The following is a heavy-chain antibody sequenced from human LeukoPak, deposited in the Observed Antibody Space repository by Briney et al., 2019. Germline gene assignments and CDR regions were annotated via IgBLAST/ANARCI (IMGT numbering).Heavy chain of an antibody. CDR1: GGSFSGYY. J-gene: IGHJ2*01. V-gene: IGHV4-34*01. D-gene: IGHD3-22*01. CDR2: INHSGST. Sequence: SETLSLPCAVYGGSFSGYYWSWIRQPPGKGLEWIGEINHSGSTNYNPSLKSRVTISVDTSKNQFSLKLSSVTAADTAVYSCARERTMRYFDLWGRGTLVTVSS. CDR3: ARERTMRYFDL.